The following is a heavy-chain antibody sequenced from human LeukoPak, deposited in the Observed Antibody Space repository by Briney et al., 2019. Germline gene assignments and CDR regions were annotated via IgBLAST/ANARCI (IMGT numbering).Heavy chain of an antibody. Sequence: SETLSLTCAVYGGSFSGYYWSWIRQPPGKGLEWIGEINHSGSTNYNPSLKSRVTISVDTSKNQFSLKLSSVTAADTAVYYCARGSSQDIVVVVAATLPYYFDYWGQGTLVTASS. D-gene: IGHD2-15*01. V-gene: IGHV4-34*01. CDR3: ARGSSQDIVVVVAATLPYYFDY. J-gene: IGHJ4*02. CDR1: GGSFSGYY. CDR2: INHSGST.